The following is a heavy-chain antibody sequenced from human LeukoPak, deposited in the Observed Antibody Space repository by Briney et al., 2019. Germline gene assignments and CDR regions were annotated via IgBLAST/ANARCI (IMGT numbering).Heavy chain of an antibody. CDR2: INHSGST. D-gene: IGHD6-19*01. CDR3: ARVRGLGIPVAP. V-gene: IGHV4-34*01. J-gene: IGHJ4*02. Sequence: PSETLSLTCAVYGGSFSGYYWSWIRQPPGKGLEWIGEINHSGSTNYNPSLQSRVTISVDTSKNQFSLKLSSVTAADTAVYYCARVRGLGIPVAPWGQGTLDTVSS. CDR1: GGSFSGYY.